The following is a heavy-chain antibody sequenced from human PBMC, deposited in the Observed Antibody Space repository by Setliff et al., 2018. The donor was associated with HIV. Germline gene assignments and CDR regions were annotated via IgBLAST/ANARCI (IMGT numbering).Heavy chain of an antibody. V-gene: IGHV4-4*02. CDR2: IYHSGST. J-gene: IGHJ6*02. D-gene: IGHD6-13*01. Sequence: SETLSLTCAVSGGSISSSNWWSWVRQPPGKGLEWIGEIYHSGSTNYNPSLKSRVTISVDRSKNQFSLKLSSVTAADTAVYYCARGAAAGTEYYYYGMDVWGQGTTVTVSS. CDR3: ARGAAAGTEYYYYGMDV. CDR1: GGSISSSNW.